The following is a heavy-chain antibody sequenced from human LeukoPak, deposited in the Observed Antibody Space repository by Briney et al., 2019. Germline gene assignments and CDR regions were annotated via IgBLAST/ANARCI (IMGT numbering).Heavy chain of an antibody. Sequence: GGSLRLSCAASGFTFSSYGMHWVRQAPGKGLEWVAVIWYDGSNKYYADSVKGRFTISRDNSKNTLYLQMNSLRAEDTAVYYCARDAESYDSSGYYGYWGQGTLVTVSS. CDR2: IWYDGSNK. J-gene: IGHJ4*02. D-gene: IGHD3-22*01. V-gene: IGHV3-33*01. CDR1: GFTFSSYG. CDR3: ARDAESYDSSGYYGY.